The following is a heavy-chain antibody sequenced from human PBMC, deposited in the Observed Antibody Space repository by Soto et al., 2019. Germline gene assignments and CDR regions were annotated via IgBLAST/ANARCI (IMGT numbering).Heavy chain of an antibody. J-gene: IGHJ5*02. Sequence: GASVKVSCKASGYTFTSSGISWVRRAPGQGLEWMGWISAYNGNTNYAQKLQGRVTMTTDTSTSTAYMELRSLRSDDTAVYYCARDMVVAATIWFDPWGQGTLVTVSS. D-gene: IGHD2-15*01. CDR1: GYTFTSSG. CDR3: ARDMVVAATIWFDP. CDR2: ISAYNGNT. V-gene: IGHV1-18*01.